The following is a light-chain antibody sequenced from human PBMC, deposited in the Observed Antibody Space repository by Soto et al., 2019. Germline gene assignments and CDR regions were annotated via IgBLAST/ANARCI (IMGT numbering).Light chain of an antibody. Sequence: QSVLTQSSSASASLGSSVKLTCTLSRGHSSYIIAWHQQQPGKAPRYLMKLEGSGSYNKGSGVPDRFSGSSSGADRYLTISNRPFEDEADYYCETWDSNTRVFGGGTKLTVL. CDR2: LEGSGSY. CDR1: RGHSSYI. CDR3: ETWDSNTRV. J-gene: IGLJ3*02. V-gene: IGLV4-60*02.